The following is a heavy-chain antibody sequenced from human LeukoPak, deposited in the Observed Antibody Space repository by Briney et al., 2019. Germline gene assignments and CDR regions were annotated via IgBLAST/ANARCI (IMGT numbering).Heavy chain of an antibody. Sequence: PGGSLRLSCAASGFAFSSYSMNWVRQAPGTGLEWVSSISSSSAYIYYADSVKGRFTISRDNAKNSPYLQMNSLRAEDTAVYYCAGYSGYDHRNDYWGQGTLVTVSS. CDR1: GFAFSSYS. V-gene: IGHV3-21*01. J-gene: IGHJ4*02. CDR3: AGYSGYDHRNDY. CDR2: ISSSSAYI. D-gene: IGHD5-12*01.